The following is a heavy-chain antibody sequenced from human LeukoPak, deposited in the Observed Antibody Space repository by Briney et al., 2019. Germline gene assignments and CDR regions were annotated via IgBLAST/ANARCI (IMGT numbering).Heavy chain of an antibody. CDR1: GFTFSSYS. V-gene: IGHV3-21*01. J-gene: IGHJ3*02. D-gene: IGHD2-15*01. Sequence: GGSLRLSCAASGFTFSSYSMNWVRQAPGKGLEWVSSISSSSSYIYYADSVKGRFTISRDNAKNSLYLQMYSLRAEDTAVYYCARVVALDDAFDIWGQGTMVTVSS. CDR3: ARVVALDDAFDI. CDR2: ISSSSSYI.